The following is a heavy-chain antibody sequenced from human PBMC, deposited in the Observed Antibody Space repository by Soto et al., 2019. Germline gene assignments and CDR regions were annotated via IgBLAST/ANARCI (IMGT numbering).Heavy chain of an antibody. J-gene: IGHJ4*02. V-gene: IGHV3-7*03. CDR1: GFTFSSYW. CDR2: IEQGASEK. CDR3: ATQTGYNYGDFDY. D-gene: IGHD5-18*01. Sequence: GGSLRLSCAASGFTFSSYWMSRVRQAPGKGLQWVANIEQGASEKYYVDSVKGRFTISRDNAKNSLYLQMNSLRAEDTAVYYCATQTGYNYGDFDYWGQGTLVTVSS.